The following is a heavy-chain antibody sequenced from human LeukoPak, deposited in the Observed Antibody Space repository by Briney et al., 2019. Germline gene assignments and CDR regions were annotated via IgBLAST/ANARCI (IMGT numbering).Heavy chain of an antibody. CDR3: ARDDCTGGSCPYNY. D-gene: IGHD2-15*01. CDR2: IHAGNGNT. J-gene: IGHJ4*02. V-gene: IGHV1-3*01. Sequence: ASVKVSCKASGYTFTSYAMHWVRQAPGLRLEWMGWIHAGNGNTKYSQNFQDRVTITRDTSANTAYMELTSLRSEDTAVYYCARDDCTGGSCPYNYWGQGTQVTVSS. CDR1: GYTFTSYA.